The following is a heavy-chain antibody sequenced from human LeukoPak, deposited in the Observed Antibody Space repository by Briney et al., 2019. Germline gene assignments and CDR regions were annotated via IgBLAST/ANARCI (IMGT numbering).Heavy chain of an antibody. J-gene: IGHJ4*02. V-gene: IGHV4-30-4*08. CDR2: IFYSGST. CDR3: AGDRTGVITHQ. Sequence: SQTLSLTCTVTGGSLSSGDYYWSWIRQHPGKGLEWIGYIFYSGSTYYNPCLKNRVTISVDTSKNQFSQQLNSVNPADTVLYYCAGDRTGVITHQGGEKTLVTVSS. D-gene: IGHD7-27*01. CDR1: GGSLSSGDYY.